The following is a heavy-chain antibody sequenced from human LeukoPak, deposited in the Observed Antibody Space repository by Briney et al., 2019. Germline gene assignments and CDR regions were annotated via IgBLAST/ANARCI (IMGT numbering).Heavy chain of an antibody. Sequence: PSETLSLTCAVYGGSFSGYYWSWIRQPPGKGLEWIGEINHSGSTNYNPSLKSRVTISVDTSKNQFSLKLSSVTAADTAVYYCATFDCSGGSCYRTGLDYWGQGTLVTVSS. CDR1: GGSFSGYY. CDR2: INHSGST. V-gene: IGHV4-34*01. D-gene: IGHD2-15*01. J-gene: IGHJ4*02. CDR3: ATFDCSGGSCYRTGLDY.